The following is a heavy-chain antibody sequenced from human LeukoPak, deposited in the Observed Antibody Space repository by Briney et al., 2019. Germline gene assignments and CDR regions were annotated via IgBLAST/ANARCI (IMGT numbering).Heavy chain of an antibody. V-gene: IGHV3-21*01. Sequence: GGSLRLSCAASGFTFSTYSMNWVRQAPGKGLEWISSISSSSSYMYYADSVKGRFTISRDNAKNSLYLHMNSLRDDDTAVYYCARAAYNSSPDYWGQGTLVTVSS. CDR2: ISSSSSYM. J-gene: IGHJ4*02. CDR3: ARAAYNSSPDY. D-gene: IGHD6-13*01. CDR1: GFTFSTYS.